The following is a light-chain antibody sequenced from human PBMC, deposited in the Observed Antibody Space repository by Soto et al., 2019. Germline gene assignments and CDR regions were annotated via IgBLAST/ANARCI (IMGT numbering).Light chain of an antibody. Sequence: QSALTQPPSASGTPGQRVSISCSGSSSNIGSGGATVTWYQQLPGTAPKLLIYGVTDRPSGVSSRFSGSKSGNAASLTISGLQAEDEGDYYCSSYTSSYTWVFGGGTKLTVL. CDR1: SSNIGSGGAT. V-gene: IGLV2-18*02. CDR2: GVT. J-gene: IGLJ3*02. CDR3: SSYTSSYTWV.